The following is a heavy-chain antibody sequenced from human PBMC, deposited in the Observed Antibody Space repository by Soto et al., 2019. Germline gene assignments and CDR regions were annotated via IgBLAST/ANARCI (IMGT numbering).Heavy chain of an antibody. CDR1: VGTFSSYA. D-gene: IGHD1-1*01. CDR3: VRDRDRGTGTYPDAFDI. Sequence: SEHVSCQASVGTFSSYAICWLRQAPGHGLEWMGGNIPIFGTANYAQKFQGRVTITADESTSPAHMDLDSLRSEDTGVYYCVRDRDRGTGTYPDAFDIWGQGTLVTVSS. CDR2: NIPIFGTA. V-gene: IGHV1-69*13. J-gene: IGHJ3*02.